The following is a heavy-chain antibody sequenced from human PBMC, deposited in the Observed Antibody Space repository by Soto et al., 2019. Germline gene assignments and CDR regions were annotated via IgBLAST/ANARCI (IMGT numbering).Heavy chain of an antibody. Sequence: QVQLVQSGAEVKKPGASVKVSCKASGYTFTSYAMHWVRQAPGQRLEWMGWINAGNGNTKYSQKFQGRVTITRDTSASTAYMELSSLRSEDTAVYYCARAPHYSSGWYRGWFDPWGQGTLVTVSS. CDR1: GYTFTSYA. CDR2: INAGNGNT. J-gene: IGHJ5*02. D-gene: IGHD6-19*01. V-gene: IGHV1-3*01. CDR3: ARAPHYSSGWYRGWFDP.